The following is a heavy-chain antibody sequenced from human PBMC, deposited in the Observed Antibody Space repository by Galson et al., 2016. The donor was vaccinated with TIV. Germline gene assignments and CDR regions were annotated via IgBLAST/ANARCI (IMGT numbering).Heavy chain of an antibody. Sequence: SSYWMIWVRQAPGKGLEWLGNICHTETTYYNPSLESRVSISVDTSKNQFSLRLSSVTAADTAVYYCVRIGMLRESCSCYACPGIFDTWGQGILVTVSS. CDR1: SSYW. D-gene: IGHD3-22*01. CDR3: VRIGMLRESCSCYACPGIFDT. CDR2: ICHTETT. V-gene: IGHV4-4*02. J-gene: IGHJ5*02.